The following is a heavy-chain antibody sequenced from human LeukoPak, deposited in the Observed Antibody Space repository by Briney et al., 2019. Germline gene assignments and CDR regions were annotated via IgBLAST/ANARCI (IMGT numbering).Heavy chain of an antibody. D-gene: IGHD6-13*01. CDR1: GFTFSSYA. V-gene: IGHV3-30*04. J-gene: IGHJ6*02. Sequence: GGSLRLSCAASGFTFSSYALHWVRQAPGKGLEWVALISYDGSNKYYADSVKGRFTISRDNSKNTLYLQMNSLRAEDTAVYYCAREGGWYSSSWYFYYYYGMDVWGQGTTVTVSS. CDR3: AREGGWYSSSWYFYYYYGMDV. CDR2: ISYDGSNK.